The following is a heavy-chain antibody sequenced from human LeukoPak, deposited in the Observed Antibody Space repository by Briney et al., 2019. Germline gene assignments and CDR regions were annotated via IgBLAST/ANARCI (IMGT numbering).Heavy chain of an antibody. CDR1: GFTFSSYA. V-gene: IGHV3-33*01. J-gene: IGHJ4*02. Sequence: GRSLRLSCAASGFTFSSYAMHWVRQAPGKGLEWVAVIWYDGSNKYYADSVKGRFTISRDNSKNTLYLQMNSLRAEDTAVYYCVPTKAEVDYWGQGTLVTVSS. CDR2: IWYDGSNK. CDR3: VPTKAEVDY. D-gene: IGHD2-2*01.